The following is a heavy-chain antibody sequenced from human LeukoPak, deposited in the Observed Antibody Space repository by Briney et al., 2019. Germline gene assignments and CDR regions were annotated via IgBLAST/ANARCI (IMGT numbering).Heavy chain of an antibody. J-gene: IGHJ4*02. CDR3: VKVKTDLRMTIFGVVILFDY. D-gene: IGHD3-3*01. CDR1: GFTFSNYP. Sequence: GGSLRPPCAASGFTFSNYPIIGFGQPPGKGLEGCAYISGRGVTTYSADSVNGRLTISRDNSENTLYLQMNSLRAEDTAVYHCVKVKTDLRMTIFGVVILFDYWGQGTLVTVSS. V-gene: IGHV3-23*01. CDR2: ISGRGVTT.